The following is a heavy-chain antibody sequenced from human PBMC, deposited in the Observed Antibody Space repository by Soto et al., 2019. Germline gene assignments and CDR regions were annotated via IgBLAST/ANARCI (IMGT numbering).Heavy chain of an antibody. CDR2: IIPIFKTA. CDR1: GGTFGNYA. D-gene: IGHD2-2*01. CDR3: ARVSIPGLYGEDV. V-gene: IGHV1-69*06. J-gene: IGHJ6*02. Sequence: QQQLVQSGAEVKKPGSSVKVSCKAPGGTFGNYAISWVRQAPGQGLEWMGKIIPIFKTANYAQKFQGRITITADRSPRTDTAYMELSRLRSEDTALYYCARVSIPGLYGEDVWGQGTTVTVSS.